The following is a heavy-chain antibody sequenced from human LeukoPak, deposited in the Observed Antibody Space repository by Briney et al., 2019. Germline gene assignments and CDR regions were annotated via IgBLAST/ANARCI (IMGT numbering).Heavy chain of an antibody. CDR3: ARRSEFGVLYYMDV. CDR2: ISGSSGTI. D-gene: IGHD3-16*01. J-gene: IGHJ6*03. Sequence: PGGSLRLSCAASGFTFSTYSMNWVRQAPGKGLEWDSYISGSSGTIYYADSVKGRFTISRDNATNSLYLQMNSLRAEDTAVYYCARRSEFGVLYYMDVWGKGTTVTVSS. CDR1: GFTFSTYS. V-gene: IGHV3-48*01.